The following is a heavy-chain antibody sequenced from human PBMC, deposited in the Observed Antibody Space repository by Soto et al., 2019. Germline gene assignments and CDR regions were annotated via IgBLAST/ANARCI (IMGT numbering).Heavy chain of an antibody. CDR2: IYPGGVNI. CDR3: AGTKVTTDYYYYYGMDV. V-gene: IGHV1-46*01. J-gene: IGHJ6*02. Sequence: ASVKVSCKAIGYSFTSHYMHWVRQAPGQGLEWMGTIYPGGVNIGYAQKFKGRVTVTKDTSTSTAYMELSSLRSEDTAVYYCAGTKVTTDYYYYYGMDVWGQGTTVTVSS. D-gene: IGHD4-17*01. CDR1: GYSFTSHY.